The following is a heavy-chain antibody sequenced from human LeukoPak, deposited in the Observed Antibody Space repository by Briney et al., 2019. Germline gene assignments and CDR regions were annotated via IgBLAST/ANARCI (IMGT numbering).Heavy chain of an antibody. D-gene: IGHD3-10*01. CDR2: ISNSGST. CDR3: GRDALVGFLSYYYIDV. Sequence: SDTLSLTCTVSDGPIRSHYWTWIRQSPIKGLEWIGDISNSGSTKYNPSLRSRVTISIDTSRSQFPLRLSSVTAADTAVYYCGRDALVGFLSYYYIDVWGKGITVTVSS. J-gene: IGHJ6*03. V-gene: IGHV4-59*11. CDR1: DGPIRSHY.